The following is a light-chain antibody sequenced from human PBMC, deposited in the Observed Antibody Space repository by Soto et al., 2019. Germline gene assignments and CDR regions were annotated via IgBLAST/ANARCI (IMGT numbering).Light chain of an antibody. Sequence: EIVMTQSPATLSLSPCDRTTLSCRASQSVGNNLAWYQQKPGQAPRLLIYGAYTRATGIPARFSGSGSGTDFTLTISSLQSEDFAVYYCQHYNYWPPKTFGQGTKVDIK. J-gene: IGKJ1*01. CDR3: QHYNYWPPKT. V-gene: IGKV3-15*01. CDR1: QSVGNN. CDR2: GAY.